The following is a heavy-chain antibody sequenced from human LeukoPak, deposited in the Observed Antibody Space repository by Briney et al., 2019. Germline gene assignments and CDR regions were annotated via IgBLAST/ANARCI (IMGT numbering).Heavy chain of an antibody. Sequence: ASVKVSCKASGYTFTSYGISWVRQAPGQGLEWMGWISAYNGNTNYAQKLQGRVTMTTDTSTSTAYMELRSLRSDDTAVYYCARDEPFTRPIAIGPITEGWFVGYWGQGTLVTVSS. V-gene: IGHV1-18*01. J-gene: IGHJ4*02. D-gene: IGHD6-19*01. CDR2: ISAYNGNT. CDR1: GYTFTSYG. CDR3: ARDEPFTRPIAIGPITEGWFVGY.